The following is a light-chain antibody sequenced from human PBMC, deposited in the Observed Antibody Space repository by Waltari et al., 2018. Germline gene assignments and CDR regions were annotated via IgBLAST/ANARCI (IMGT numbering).Light chain of an antibody. CDR3: SSYAGRNTL. CDR1: SSHVGVYNS. Sequence: QSALTQPPSASGAPGPSVTIPCPGTSSHVGVYNSVSWYQQHPGEAPKLLIYEVSKRPSGVPDRFSGSKSGNTASLTVSGLQAEDEGDYYCSSYAGRNTLFGGGTKLTVL. J-gene: IGLJ2*01. CDR2: EVS. V-gene: IGLV2-8*01.